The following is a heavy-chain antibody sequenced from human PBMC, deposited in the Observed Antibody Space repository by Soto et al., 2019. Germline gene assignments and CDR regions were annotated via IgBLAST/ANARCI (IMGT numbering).Heavy chain of an antibody. Sequence: XSVKVSYKPSGYPFSNYGITWVRQAPGQPLEWLGWISLYSDGTNYAQKFQGRVSMTTDTSTTTAYMELRSLRSDDTAVYYCERVVPGAEAWFGPWGQGTLVTVSS. D-gene: IGHD2-2*01. CDR3: ERVVPGAEAWFGP. CDR2: ISLYSDGT. V-gene: IGHV1-18*01. J-gene: IGHJ5*02. CDR1: GYPFSNYG.